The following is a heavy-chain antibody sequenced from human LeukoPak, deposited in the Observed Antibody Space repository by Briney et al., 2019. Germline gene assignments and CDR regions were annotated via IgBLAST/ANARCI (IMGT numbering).Heavy chain of an antibody. D-gene: IGHD2-21*02. CDR3: ARGAPPVAYCGGDCSDNNWFDP. J-gene: IGHJ5*02. CDR1: GGSFSGYY. CDR2: INHSGST. Sequence: KASENLSLNCAVYGGSFSGYYWSWIRQPPGKGLEWIGEINHSGSTNYNPSLKSRVTISVDTSKNQFSLKLSSVTAADTAVYYCARGAPPVAYCGGDCSDNNWFDPWGQGTLVTVSS. V-gene: IGHV4-34*01.